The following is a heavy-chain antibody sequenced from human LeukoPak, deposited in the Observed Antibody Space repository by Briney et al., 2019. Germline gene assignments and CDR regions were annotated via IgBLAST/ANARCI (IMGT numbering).Heavy chain of an antibody. J-gene: IGHJ4*02. Sequence: PGSSLRLSCAASGFTFSSYVMSWVRQAPGKGLEWVSAISCSGGSTYYADSVKGRFTISRDNSKNTLYHQMNSLRAEDTAVYYCAKSLSGYLGSFYYFDYWGQGTLVTVSS. CDR3: AKSLSGYLGSFYYFDY. CDR2: ISCSGGST. V-gene: IGHV3-23*01. CDR1: GFTFSSYV. D-gene: IGHD3-22*01.